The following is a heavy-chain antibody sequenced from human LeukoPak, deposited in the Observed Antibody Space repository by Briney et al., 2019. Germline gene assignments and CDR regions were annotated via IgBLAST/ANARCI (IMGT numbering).Heavy chain of an antibody. CDR1: GYTFTSYG. J-gene: IGHJ4*02. V-gene: IGHV1-18*01. Sequence: ASVKVSCKASGYTFTSYGISWVRQAPGQGLEWMGWISAHNGNTNYAQKLQGRVTMTTDTSTSTAYMELRSLRSDDTAVYYCARELRITMVRGVIIKGRSFDYWGQGTLVTVSP. CDR2: ISAHNGNT. CDR3: ARELRITMVRGVIIKGRSFDY. D-gene: IGHD3-10*01.